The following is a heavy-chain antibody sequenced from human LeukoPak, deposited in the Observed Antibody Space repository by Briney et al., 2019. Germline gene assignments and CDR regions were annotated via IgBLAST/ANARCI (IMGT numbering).Heavy chain of an antibody. CDR3: ARGADSSGIWDFDY. Sequence: ASVKVSCKPSGYTLTGYYMHWVRQAPRQGLEWMGRINPNSGGPNYAQTFQGRVPITREPPNSPAHLELSTLRSDDTAVYYCARGADSSGIWDFDYWGQGTLVTVSS. CDR1: GYTLTGYY. J-gene: IGHJ4*02. V-gene: IGHV1-2*06. D-gene: IGHD6-19*01. CDR2: INPNSGGP.